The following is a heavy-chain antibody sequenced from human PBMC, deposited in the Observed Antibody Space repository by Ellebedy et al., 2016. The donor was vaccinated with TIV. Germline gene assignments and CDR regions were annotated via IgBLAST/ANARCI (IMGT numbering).Heavy chain of an antibody. J-gene: IGHJ4*02. Sequence: GESLKISCAASGFTFSSYSMNWVRQAPGKGLEWVSSISGRGSSSYYADSVKGRFTISRDNSKNTLFLQMNSLRAEDTAVYYCARPHYGDYGDYFDYWGQGTLVTVSS. D-gene: IGHD4-17*01. CDR2: ISGRGSSS. CDR3: ARPHYGDYGDYFDY. CDR1: GFTFSSYS. V-gene: IGHV3-21*01.